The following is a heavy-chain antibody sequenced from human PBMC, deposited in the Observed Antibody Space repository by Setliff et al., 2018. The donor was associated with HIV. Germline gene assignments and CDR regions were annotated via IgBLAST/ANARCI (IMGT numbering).Heavy chain of an antibody. CDR1: GGTFSSYA. CDR3: ARVAGTTYYDYYHMDV. V-gene: IGHV1-69*10. Sequence: SVKVSCKPSGGTFSSYAITWVRQAPGQGLEWMGGIIPILGVANYAQGFQDRVTITADESTTTAYMELSSLKSDDTAVYYCARVAGTTYYDYYHMDVWGEGSTVTVSS. CDR2: IIPILGVA. J-gene: IGHJ6*03. D-gene: IGHD4-17*01.